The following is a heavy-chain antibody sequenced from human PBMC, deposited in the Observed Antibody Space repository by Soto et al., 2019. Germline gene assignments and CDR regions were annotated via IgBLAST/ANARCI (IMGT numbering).Heavy chain of an antibody. V-gene: IGHV1-18*04. CDR3: VSIQKCLRVNGNWFDS. Sequence: ASVKVSCKASGYSSADYGISWVRQAPGQGLEWMGWVSGNNGASELAPKVQGRITMTLDTSTGVAYMDLRSLRSDDTAIYYCVSIQKCLRVNGNWFDSWGQGTLVTVSS. CDR2: VSGNNGAS. CDR1: GYSSADYG. D-gene: IGHD3-16*01. J-gene: IGHJ5*01.